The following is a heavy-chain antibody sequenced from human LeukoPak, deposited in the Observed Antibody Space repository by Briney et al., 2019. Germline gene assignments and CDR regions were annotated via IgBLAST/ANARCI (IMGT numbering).Heavy chain of an antibody. Sequence: PSETLSLTCTVSGGSISSSNYYWGWIRQPPGKGLEWIGSIYYSGSTYYNPSLKSRVTISVDTSKNQFSLKLSSVTAADTAVYYCARPSSGGYYYDSSGYYWVYWGQGTLVTVSS. CDR2: IYYSGST. D-gene: IGHD3-22*01. CDR1: GGSISSSNYY. V-gene: IGHV4-39*07. CDR3: ARPSSGGYYYDSSGYYWVY. J-gene: IGHJ4*02.